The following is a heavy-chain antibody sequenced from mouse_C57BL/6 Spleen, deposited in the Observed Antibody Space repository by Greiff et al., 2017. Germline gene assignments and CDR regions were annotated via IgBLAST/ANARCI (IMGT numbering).Heavy chain of an antibody. CDR2: ISNGGGST. CDR1: GFTFSDYY. J-gene: IGHJ4*01. CDR3: ARGIYYDYAMDY. D-gene: IGHD2-1*01. V-gene: IGHV5-12*01. Sequence: EVQLVESGGGLVQPGGSLKLSCAASGFTFSDYYMYWVRQTPEKRLEWVAYISNGGGSTYYPDTVKGRFTISRDNAKNTLYLQMSRLKSEDTAMYYCARGIYYDYAMDYWGQGTSVTVSS.